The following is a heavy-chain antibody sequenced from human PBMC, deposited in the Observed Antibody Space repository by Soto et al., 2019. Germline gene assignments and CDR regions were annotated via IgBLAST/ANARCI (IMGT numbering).Heavy chain of an antibody. D-gene: IGHD6-6*01. J-gene: IGHJ5*02. CDR2: MSTNTNTT. CDR1: GYTFTNND. CDR3: AREVVETSSLWLDP. V-gene: IGHV1-8*01. Sequence: VQLVQSGAEVKKPGASVKVSCKASGYTFTNNDINWVRQAPGQGLEWIGWMSTNTNTTDSAEVFEGRVSLTWDTSISTAYMQLNSLKIDDTAVYYCAREVVETSSLWLDPWGQGTLVTVSS.